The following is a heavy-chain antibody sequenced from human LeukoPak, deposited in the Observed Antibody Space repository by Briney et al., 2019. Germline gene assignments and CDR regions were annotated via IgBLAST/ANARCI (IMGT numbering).Heavy chain of an antibody. Sequence: GGSLRLSCAASGFTFDDYAMHWVRQAPGKGLEWVSGISWNSGSIGYADSVKGRFTVSRDNAKNSLYLQMSSLRAEDTALYYCAKGPTADYSSGYFLFDYWGQGTLVTVSS. D-gene: IGHD3-22*01. V-gene: IGHV3-9*01. CDR2: ISWNSGSI. CDR3: AKGPTADYSSGYFLFDY. J-gene: IGHJ4*02. CDR1: GFTFDDYA.